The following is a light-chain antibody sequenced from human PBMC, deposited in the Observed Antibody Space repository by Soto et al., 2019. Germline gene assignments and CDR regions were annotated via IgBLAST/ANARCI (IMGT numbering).Light chain of an antibody. CDR1: QTVRSSY. V-gene: IGKV3-20*01. Sequence: IFLTQSPGSLSLSSGERATLSCRASQTVRSSYLAWYQQRPGQPPKLLIYGAFNRAIGIPDRFSGNESGRDYNLTISSLDPEDSAVYYCQQYGDSITFGGVTRLEI. CDR2: GAF. J-gene: IGKJ4*01. CDR3: QQYGDSIT.